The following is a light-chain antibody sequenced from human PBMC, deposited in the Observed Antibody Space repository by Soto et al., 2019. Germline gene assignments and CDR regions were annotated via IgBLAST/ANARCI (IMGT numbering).Light chain of an antibody. CDR1: QTIDNT. Sequence: EIVMTQSPSTLSLSPPERSTLSCRASQTIDNTLAWYQQTPGQAPRLLVSDASSRATGIPDRFSGSASGTDFTLTISRLEPEDSAMYYCQQFSSYPLTFGGGTKVDIK. CDR3: QQFSSYPLT. CDR2: DAS. J-gene: IGKJ4*01. V-gene: IGKV3-20*01.